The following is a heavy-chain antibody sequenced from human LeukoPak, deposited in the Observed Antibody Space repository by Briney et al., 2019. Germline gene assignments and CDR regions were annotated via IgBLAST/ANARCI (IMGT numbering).Heavy chain of an antibody. J-gene: IGHJ4*02. CDR3: ARSRDSSGYYCTF. Sequence: ASVKVSCKASGYTFTSYGISWVRQAPGQGVEWMGWINPNSGGTNYAQKFQGRVTMTRDTSISTAYMELSRLTSDDTAVYYCARSRDSSGYYCTFWGQGTLVTVSS. V-gene: IGHV1-2*02. D-gene: IGHD3-22*01. CDR2: INPNSGGT. CDR1: GYTFTSYG.